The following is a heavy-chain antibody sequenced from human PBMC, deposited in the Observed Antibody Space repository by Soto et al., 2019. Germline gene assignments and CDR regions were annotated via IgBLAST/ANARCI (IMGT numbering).Heavy chain of an antibody. CDR3: VRRVKQLVTWFDP. D-gene: IGHD6-6*01. CDR2: ISSNGGST. V-gene: IGHV3-64D*06. J-gene: IGHJ5*02. CDR1: VFTFSIYA. Sequence: PWGSLRLSSLASVFTFSIYAMHWVRQAPGKGLEYVSAISSNGGSTYYADSVKGRFTISRDNSKNTLYLQMSSLRAEDTAVYYCVRRVKQLVTWFDPWGQGTLVTVSS.